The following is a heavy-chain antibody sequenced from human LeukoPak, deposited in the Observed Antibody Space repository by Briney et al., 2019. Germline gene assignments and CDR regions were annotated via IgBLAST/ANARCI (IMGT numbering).Heavy chain of an antibody. Sequence: SVKVSCKASGGTFSSYAISWVRQAPGQGLEWMGGIIPIFGTANYAQKFQGRVTITADESTSTAYMELSSPRSEDTAVYYCARESRQLVGSRSRYYYYYYMDVWGKGTTVTVSS. V-gene: IGHV1-69*01. D-gene: IGHD6-6*01. J-gene: IGHJ6*03. CDR1: GGTFSSYA. CDR2: IIPIFGTA. CDR3: ARESRQLVGSRSRYYYYYYMDV.